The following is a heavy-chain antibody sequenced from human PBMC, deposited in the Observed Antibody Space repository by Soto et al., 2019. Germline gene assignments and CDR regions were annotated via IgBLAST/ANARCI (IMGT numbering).Heavy chain of an antibody. J-gene: IGHJ4*02. CDR2: MNPNSGNT. CDR3: ARGRLPYSSSSPVFDY. Sequence: XSVKACCKASGYTFTSYDLNSVRHSTGQGLEWMGWMNPNSGNTGYAQKFQGRVTMTRNTSISTAYMELSSLRSEDTAVYYCARGRLPYSSSSPVFDYWGQGTLVTVSS. D-gene: IGHD6-6*01. V-gene: IGHV1-8*01. CDR1: GYTFTSYD.